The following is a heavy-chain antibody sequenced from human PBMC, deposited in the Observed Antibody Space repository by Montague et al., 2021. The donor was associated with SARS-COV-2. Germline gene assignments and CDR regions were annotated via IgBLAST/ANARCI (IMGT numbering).Heavy chain of an antibody. D-gene: IGHD2-2*01. CDR2: IWPDGSNQ. J-gene: IGHJ5*01. Sequence: SLRLSCAASGFSFSTSIMHWVRQSPGQGLQWVAVIWPDGSNQQYADSVKGRFTISRDNTKNTLFLQMNGLRVEDTALYYCAREEYDYCSSASCYSWFASWGQGTVVAVSS. CDR1: GFSFSTSI. V-gene: IGHV3-33*01. CDR3: AREEYDYCSSASCYSWFAS.